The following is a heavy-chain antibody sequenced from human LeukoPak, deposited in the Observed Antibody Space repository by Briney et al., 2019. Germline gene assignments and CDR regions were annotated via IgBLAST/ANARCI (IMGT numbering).Heavy chain of an antibody. J-gene: IGHJ6*03. Sequence: SETLSLNCAVYGGSFSGYYWSWIRQPPGKGLEWIGEINHSGSTNYNPSLKSRVTISVDTSKNQFSLKVSSVAAADTAVYYCAGSGSYFYYYYYYMDVWGKGTTVTVSS. CDR1: GGSFSGYY. CDR3: AGSGSYFYYYYYYMDV. D-gene: IGHD3-10*01. CDR2: INHSGST. V-gene: IGHV4-34*01.